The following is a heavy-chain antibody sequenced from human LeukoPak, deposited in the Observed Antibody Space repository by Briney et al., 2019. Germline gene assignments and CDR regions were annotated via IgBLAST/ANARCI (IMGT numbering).Heavy chain of an antibody. J-gene: IGHJ4*02. CDR1: GGAISSGGYY. D-gene: IGHD6-19*01. CDR2: IYYSGST. CDR3: ARVKVVAGHDFDY. V-gene: IGHV4-31*03. Sequence: SSQTLTLTCTVSGGAISSGGYYWSWIRQHPGKGLEWIGYIYYSGSTYYNPSLKSRVTISVESSKNQFSLKLSSVTAADTAVYYCARVKVVAGHDFDYWGKDTLVTVSS.